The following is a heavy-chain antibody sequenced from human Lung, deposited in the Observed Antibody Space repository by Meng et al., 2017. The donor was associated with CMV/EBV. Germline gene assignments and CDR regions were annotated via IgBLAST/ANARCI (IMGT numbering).Heavy chain of an antibody. J-gene: IGHJ4*02. V-gene: IGHV1-69*01. CDR1: GDPFTRYP. Sequence: SGAGMNKPEISAQVACKASGDPFTRYPFSWARQDPGPGLEWMGGRIPIFGEAKNAQKFQGRVTIIADESTSTDYMDMSRLRSEDTAMYYCASHPSSNSNGYYNEEPSWGQGPLVTVSS. CDR3: ASHPSSNSNGYYNEEPS. D-gene: IGHD3-22*01. CDR2: RIPIFGEA.